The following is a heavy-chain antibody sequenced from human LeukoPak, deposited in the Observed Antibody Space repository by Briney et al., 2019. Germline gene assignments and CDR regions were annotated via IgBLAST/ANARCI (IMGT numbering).Heavy chain of an antibody. J-gene: IGHJ6*02. CDR3: ARGGDPHYGMDV. V-gene: IGHV4-59*01. Sequence: SQTLSLTCTVSGGSISSYYWSWIRQPPGKGLEWIGNIYYSGSTNYNPSLRSRVTISVDTSKNQCSLKLSSVTAADTAVYYCARGGDPHYGMDVWGQGTTVTVSS. CDR1: GGSISSYY. D-gene: IGHD2-21*01. CDR2: IYYSGST.